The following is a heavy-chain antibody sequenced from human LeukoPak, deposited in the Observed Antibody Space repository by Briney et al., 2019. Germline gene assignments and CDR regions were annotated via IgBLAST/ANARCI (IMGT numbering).Heavy chain of an antibody. V-gene: IGHV3-7*01. CDR2: IKEDASEE. J-gene: IGHJ4*02. CDR1: EFTSSRHW. D-gene: IGHD6-25*01. Sequence: GGSLRLSCAVSEFTSSRHWMSWVHQTPEKRLEWVANIKEDASEENYVDSVKSRFTISRDNAKNSLYLQMNSLRAEDTAVYYCAIAAGWELGYWGQGTLVTVSS. CDR3: AIAAGWELGY.